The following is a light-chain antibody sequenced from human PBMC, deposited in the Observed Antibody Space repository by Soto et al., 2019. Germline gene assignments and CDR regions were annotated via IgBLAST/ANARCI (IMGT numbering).Light chain of an antibody. CDR2: SIS. CDR1: QSFNSN. J-gene: IGKJ5*01. Sequence: EVVMTQSPATLSVSPGERATLSCRAIQSFNSNYLAWYQQKPGQAPRLLIYSISNRASGIPDRFSGSGSGTEFTLTISSLQPEDFAIYYCQQRNIWPPVTFGQGTRLEI. CDR3: QQRNIWPPVT. V-gene: IGKV3D-15*01.